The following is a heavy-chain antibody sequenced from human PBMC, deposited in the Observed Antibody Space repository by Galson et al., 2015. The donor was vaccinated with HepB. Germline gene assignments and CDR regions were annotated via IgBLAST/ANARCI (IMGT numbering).Heavy chain of an antibody. CDR2: ISGSGGST. D-gene: IGHD4-17*01. J-gene: IGHJ4*02. V-gene: IGHV3-23*01. CDR3: AKARGDYTSHYFDY. CDR1: GFTLSSYA. Sequence: SLRLSCAASGFTLSSYAMSWVRQAPGKGLEWVSAISGSGGSTYYADSVRGRFTISRDNSKNTLYLQMNSLRAEDTAVYYCAKARGDYTSHYFDYWGQGTLVTVSS.